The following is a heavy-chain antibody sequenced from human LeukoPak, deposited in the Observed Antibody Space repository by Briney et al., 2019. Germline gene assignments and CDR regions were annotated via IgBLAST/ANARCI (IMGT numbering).Heavy chain of an antibody. CDR2: IYTSGST. V-gene: IGHV4-4*07. J-gene: IGHJ6*02. CDR1: GGSISSYY. D-gene: IGHD5-12*01. Sequence: SETLSLTCTVSGGSISSYYWSWIRQPAGKGLEWIGRIYTSGSTNYNPSLKSRVTMSVDTSKNQFSLKLSSVTAADTAVYYCARAKYSGYDSGGNYNYGMDVWGQGTTVTVSS. CDR3: ARAKYSGYDSGGNYNYGMDV.